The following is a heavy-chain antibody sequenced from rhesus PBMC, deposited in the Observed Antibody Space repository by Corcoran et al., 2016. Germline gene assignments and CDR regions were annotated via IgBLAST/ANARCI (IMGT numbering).Heavy chain of an antibody. CDR2: IRSGGST. D-gene: IGHD4-29*01. CDR3: ASGGVAAPLDY. CDR1: GGSISSNY. J-gene: IGHJ4*01. Sequence: QVQLQQWGEGLVKPSETLSLTCAVYGGSISSNYWSWIRQPPGKGLEWIGRIRSGGSTNYNPSLKSRVTISIDTSKSQFSMMLSSVTAADTAVYYCASGGVAAPLDYWGQGVLVTVSS. V-gene: IGHV4-160*01.